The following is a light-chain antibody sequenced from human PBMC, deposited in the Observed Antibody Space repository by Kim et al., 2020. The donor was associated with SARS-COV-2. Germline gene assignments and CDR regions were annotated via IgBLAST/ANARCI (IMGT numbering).Light chain of an antibody. CDR1: SSNIGSNT. CDR3: VSWDDSLNGWV. CDR2: TND. J-gene: IGLJ3*02. Sequence: GQRVTISCSGSSSNIGSNTVSWYQQLPGTAPKLLIFTNDQRPSGVPDRFSGSKSGTSASLAISGLQSEDETDYYCVSWDDSLNGWVFGGGTKLTVL. V-gene: IGLV1-44*01.